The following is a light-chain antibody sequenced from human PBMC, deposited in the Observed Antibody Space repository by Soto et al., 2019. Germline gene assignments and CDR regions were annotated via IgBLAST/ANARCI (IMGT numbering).Light chain of an antibody. CDR2: EVN. CDR1: SSDVGSYTY. V-gene: IGLV2-8*01. J-gene: IGLJ2*01. CDR3: TSYAGYNNPVV. Sequence: QSALTQPPSASGSPGQSVTSSCTGTSSDVGSYTYVSWYQQHPDKAPKLMIYEVNKRPSGVPDRFSGSKSGNTASLTVSGLQAEDEADYYCTSYAGYNNPVVFGGGTKLTVL.